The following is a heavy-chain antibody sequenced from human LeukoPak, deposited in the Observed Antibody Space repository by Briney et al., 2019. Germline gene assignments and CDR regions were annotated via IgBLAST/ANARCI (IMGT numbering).Heavy chain of an antibody. V-gene: IGHV1-2*02. D-gene: IGHD5-12*01. Sequence: ASVKVSCKASGYTFTGYYMHWVRQAPGQGLEWMGWINPNSGGTNYAQKFQGRVTMTRDTSISTAYMELSRLRSDDTAVYYCARVVAEKGYAFAYWGQGTLVTVSS. CDR2: INPNSGGT. J-gene: IGHJ4*02. CDR3: ARVVAEKGYAFAY. CDR1: GYTFTGYY.